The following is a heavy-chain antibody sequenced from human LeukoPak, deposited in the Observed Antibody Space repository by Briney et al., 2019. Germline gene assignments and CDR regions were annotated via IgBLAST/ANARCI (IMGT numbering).Heavy chain of an antibody. J-gene: IGHJ4*02. V-gene: IGHV3-20*04. Sequence: GGSLRLSCAASGFTFDDYGMSWVRQAPGKGLEWVSGINWNGGSTGYADSVKGRFTISRDNAKNSLYLQMNSLRAGDTALYYCARGPYYSYSDYWGQGTLVTVSS. CDR3: ARGPYYSYSDY. CDR1: GFTFDDYG. D-gene: IGHD5-18*01. CDR2: INWNGGST.